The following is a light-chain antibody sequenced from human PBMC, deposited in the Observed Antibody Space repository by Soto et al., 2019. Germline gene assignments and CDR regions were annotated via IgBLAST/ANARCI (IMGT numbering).Light chain of an antibody. CDR1: SGHSSYA. CDR3: QTWGTGIHV. Sequence: QPVLTQSPSASASLGASVKLTCTLSSGHSSYAIAWHQQQPEKGPRYLMKLNSDGSHSKGDGIPDRFSGSSSGAERYLTISSLQSEDEADYYCQTWGTGIHVFGTGTXVTVL. CDR2: LNSDGSH. J-gene: IGLJ1*01. V-gene: IGLV4-69*01.